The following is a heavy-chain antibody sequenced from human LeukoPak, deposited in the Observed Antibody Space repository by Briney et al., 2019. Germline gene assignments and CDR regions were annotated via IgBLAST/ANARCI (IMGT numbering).Heavy chain of an antibody. D-gene: IGHD5-24*01. V-gene: IGHV3-30*14. J-gene: IGHJ4*02. CDR2: ISYDGSNK. CDR3: ASCREGYNWLDY. Sequence: GGSLRLSCAPSGFSVGDKYMAWVRQAPGKGLEWVAVISYDGSNKYYADSVKGRFTISRDNSKNTLYLQMNSLRAEDTAVYYCASCREGYNWLDYWGQGTRVIVSS. CDR1: GFSVGDKY.